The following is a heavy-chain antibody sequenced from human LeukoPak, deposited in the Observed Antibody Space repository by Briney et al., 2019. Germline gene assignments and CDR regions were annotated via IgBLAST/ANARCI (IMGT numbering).Heavy chain of an antibody. V-gene: IGHV4-39*01. CDR1: GGSIRSSYYY. CDR2: IYDSGST. Sequence: PSETLSLTCTVSGGSIRSSYYYWGWIRQPPGKGLEWIGSIYDSGSTYYNPSLKSRVTISVDTSKNQFSLKLNSVTAADTAVYYCARIVVVITTYFDYWGQGTLVTVSS. CDR3: ARIVVVITTYFDY. J-gene: IGHJ4*02. D-gene: IGHD3-22*01.